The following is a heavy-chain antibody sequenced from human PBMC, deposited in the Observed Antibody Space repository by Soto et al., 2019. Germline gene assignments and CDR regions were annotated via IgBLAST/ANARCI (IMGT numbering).Heavy chain of an antibody. CDR3: ARGIFTTVNTLPSI. Sequence: ASVKVSCNTAGDTFTSCTLHWVRQPLGQRPEWMGWSNPANGNTQYSEKLHARASIKSDTSATTVFLELRGLKSADKARYFCARGIFTTVNTLPSIWGQGTLVTVSS. J-gene: IGHJ3*02. CDR1: GDTFTSCT. V-gene: IGHV1-3*01. CDR2: SNPANGNT. D-gene: IGHD4-17*01.